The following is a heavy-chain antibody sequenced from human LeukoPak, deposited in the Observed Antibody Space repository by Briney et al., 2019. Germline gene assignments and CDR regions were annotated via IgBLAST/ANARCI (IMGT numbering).Heavy chain of an antibody. CDR2: IYYSGST. CDR1: GGSISSSSYY. Sequence: SETLSLTCTVSGGSISSSSYYWGWIRQPPGKGLEWIGSIYYSGSTYYNPSLKSRVTISVDTSKNQFSLKLSSVTAADTAVYYCARGLGTNDYGDYGGYWGQGTLVTVSS. CDR3: ARGLGTNDYGDYGGY. J-gene: IGHJ4*02. V-gene: IGHV4-39*07. D-gene: IGHD4-17*01.